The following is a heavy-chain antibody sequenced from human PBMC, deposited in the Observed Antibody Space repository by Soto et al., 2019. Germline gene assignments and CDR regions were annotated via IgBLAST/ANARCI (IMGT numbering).Heavy chain of an antibody. V-gene: IGHV4-59*01. J-gene: IGHJ6*03. CDR2: IYYSGST. Sequence: SETLSLTCTVSGGSISSYYWSWIRQPPGKGLEWIGYIYYSGSTNYNPSLKSRVTISVDTSKNQFSLKLSSVTAADTAVYYCARLQGRDYYYYYYMDVWGKGTTVTVSS. CDR1: GGSISSYY. CDR3: ARLQGRDYYYYYYMDV.